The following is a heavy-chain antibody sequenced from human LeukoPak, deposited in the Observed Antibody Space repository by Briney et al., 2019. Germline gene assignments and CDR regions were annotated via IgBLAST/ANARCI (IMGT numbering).Heavy chain of an antibody. J-gene: IGHJ4*02. V-gene: IGHV3-21*01. Sequence: GGSLRLSCAASGFTFNIYTMNWVRQAPGKGLEWVSSISSRSSDIHYADSVKGRFTISRDNAKNSLYLQMNSLRAEDTAVYYCARRGGDSTGQQGDFVYWGQVALVTVSA. CDR3: ARRGGDSTGQQGDFVY. CDR1: GFTFNIYT. CDR2: ISSRSSDI. D-gene: IGHD3-22*01.